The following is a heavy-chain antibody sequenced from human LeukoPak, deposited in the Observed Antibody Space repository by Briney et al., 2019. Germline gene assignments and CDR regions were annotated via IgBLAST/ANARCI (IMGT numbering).Heavy chain of an antibody. CDR3: ARLVSVDMGY. CDR1: GFTFSSYA. CDR2: ISGRGDST. J-gene: IGHJ4*02. V-gene: IGHV3-23*01. Sequence: GGSLRLSCAASGFTFSSYAMSWVRQAPGKGLEWVSGISGRGDSTYYADSVKGRFTISRDNSKNTLYLQLNSLRAEDTAVYYCARLVSVDMGYWGQGTLVTVSS. D-gene: IGHD2-2*01.